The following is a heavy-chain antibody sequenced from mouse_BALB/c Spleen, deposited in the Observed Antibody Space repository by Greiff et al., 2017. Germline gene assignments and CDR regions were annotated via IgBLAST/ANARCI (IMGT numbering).Heavy chain of an antibody. Sequence: VQLQQSGAELVKPGASVKLSCTASGFNIKDTYMHWVKQRPEQGLEWIGRIDPANGNTKYDPKFQGKATITADTSSNTAYLQLSSLTSEDTAVYYCARSYPEGYFDVWGAGTTVTVSS. CDR3: ARSYPEGYFDV. CDR1: GFNIKDTY. CDR2: IDPANGNT. J-gene: IGHJ1*01. D-gene: IGHD5-1-1*01. V-gene: IGHV14-3*02.